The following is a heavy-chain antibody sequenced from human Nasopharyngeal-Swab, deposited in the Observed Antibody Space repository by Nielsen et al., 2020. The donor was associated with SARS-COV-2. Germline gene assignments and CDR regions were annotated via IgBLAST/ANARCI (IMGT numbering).Heavy chain of an antibody. CDR2: ISYDGSNK. CDR1: GFTFSSYA. Sequence: GGSLRLSCAASGFTFSSYAMHWVRQAPGKGLEWVAVISYDGSNKYYADSVKGRFTISRDNSKNTLYLQMNSLRAEDTAVYYCARAGGRYYGSGGYYYLASAFDIWGQGTMVTVSS. D-gene: IGHD3-22*01. J-gene: IGHJ3*02. V-gene: IGHV3-30-3*01. CDR3: ARAGGRYYGSGGYYYLASAFDI.